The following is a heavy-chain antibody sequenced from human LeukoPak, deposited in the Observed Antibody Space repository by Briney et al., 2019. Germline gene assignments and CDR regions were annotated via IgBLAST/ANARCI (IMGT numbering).Heavy chain of an antibody. CDR3: ARGGVSSSWYDY. CDR2: IIPIFGTA. Sequence: GASVKVSCKPSGYTFTSYGVHWVRQAPGQGLEWMGGIIPIFGTANYAQKFQGRVTITADESTSTAYMELSSLRSEDTAVYYCARGGVSSSWYDYWGQGTLVTVSS. V-gene: IGHV1-69*13. D-gene: IGHD6-13*01. J-gene: IGHJ4*02. CDR1: GYTFTSYG.